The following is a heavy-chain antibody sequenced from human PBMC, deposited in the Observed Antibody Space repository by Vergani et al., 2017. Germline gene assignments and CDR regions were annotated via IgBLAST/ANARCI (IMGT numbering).Heavy chain of an antibody. CDR3: AGPQGTSAYYYGGFDY. CDR1: GFTFDNYA. J-gene: IGHJ4*02. D-gene: IGHD3-22*01. CDR2: ISSDGGST. V-gene: IGHV3-23*01. Sequence: EVHLLESGGGLIQPGGSLRISCAASGFTFDNYAMTWVRQAPGKGLEWVSGISSDGGSTYYADSVKGRFTISRDNSKNTLSLQMNSLTAEDTAIYYCAGPQGTSAYYYGGFDYWGQGILVTVSS.